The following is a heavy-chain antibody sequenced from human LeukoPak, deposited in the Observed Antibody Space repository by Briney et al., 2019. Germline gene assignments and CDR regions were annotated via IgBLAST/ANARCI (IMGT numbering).Heavy chain of an antibody. Sequence: GGSLRLSCAASGFTFSSYSMNWVRQAPGKGLEWVSSIGSSSSYIYYADSVKGRFTISRDNAKNSLYLQMNSLTAEDTAVYYCARDQYGDCALDYWGQGTLVTVSS. CDR3: ARDQYGDCALDY. CDR1: GFTFSSYS. J-gene: IGHJ4*02. V-gene: IGHV3-21*01. CDR2: IGSSSSYI. D-gene: IGHD4-17*01.